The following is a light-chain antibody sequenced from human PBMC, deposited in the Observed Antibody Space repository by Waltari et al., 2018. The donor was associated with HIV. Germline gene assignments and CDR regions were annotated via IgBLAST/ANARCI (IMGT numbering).Light chain of an antibody. Sequence: DTQMTQTPSPVSASVGNRVIITCRASQDLNTWLAWYKQKQGKAPNVWIYATIKLKNGAPSRCGGSGSGAEYTFSISDLRSDDFAAYCCEQSMSFPCTSGQGTNVEI. CDR2: ATI. J-gene: IGKJ2*02. CDR3: EQSMSFPCT. CDR1: QDLNTW. V-gene: IGKV1D-12*01.